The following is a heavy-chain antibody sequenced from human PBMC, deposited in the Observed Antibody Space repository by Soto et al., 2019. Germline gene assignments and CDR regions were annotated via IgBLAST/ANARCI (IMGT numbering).Heavy chain of an antibody. V-gene: IGHV4-59*08. Sequence: SETLSLTCTVSGGSISSYYWSWIRQPPGKGLEWIGYIYYSGSTNYNPSLKSRVTISVDTSKNQFSLKLSSVTAADTAVYYCARLQTGYSSGFVDYWGQGTLVTVSS. J-gene: IGHJ4*02. CDR3: ARLQTGYSSGFVDY. CDR2: IYYSGST. CDR1: GGSISSYY. D-gene: IGHD6-19*01.